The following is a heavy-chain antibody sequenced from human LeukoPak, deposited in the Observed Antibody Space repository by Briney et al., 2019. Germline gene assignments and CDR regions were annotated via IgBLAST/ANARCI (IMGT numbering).Heavy chain of an antibody. CDR2: IKEDGSEK. J-gene: IGHJ6*04. D-gene: IGHD4-23*01. CDR1: GFTFSGFW. V-gene: IGHV3-7*01. Sequence: GGSLRLSCETSGFTFSGFWMSWVRQAPGKGLEWVANIKEDGSEKYYVESVKGRFTISRDDAKKSVHLQMNSLRAEDSAVYYCARDRFGGMDVWGKGTSVTVSS. CDR3: ARDRFGGMDV.